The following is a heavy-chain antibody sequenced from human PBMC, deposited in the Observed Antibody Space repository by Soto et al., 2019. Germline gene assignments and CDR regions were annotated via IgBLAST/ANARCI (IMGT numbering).Heavy chain of an antibody. CDR3: ARGRTVRNYADDSSDYFYFFDY. J-gene: IGHJ4*02. CDR1: GDSVSTFY. CDR2: VYYTGST. D-gene: IGHD3-22*01. V-gene: IGHV4-59*02. Sequence: SETLSLTCTVSGDSVSTFYWGWMRQSPGKELEWIGYVYYTGSTNYNPSLKSRVTISVDRSKNQFSLKLTSANVADTAVYYCARGRTVRNYADDSSDYFYFFDYWGQGTQVTVSS.